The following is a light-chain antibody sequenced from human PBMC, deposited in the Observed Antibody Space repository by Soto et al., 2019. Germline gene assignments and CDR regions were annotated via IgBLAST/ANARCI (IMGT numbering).Light chain of an antibody. Sequence: QSVLTQPASVSGSPGQSITISCTGTSSDVGAYNYVSWYQHHPDKVPKLLIYEVTNRPSGVSDRFSGSKSGNTASLTISGLQAEDEADYYCSSKRDSSTLFVFGTGTKGTVL. J-gene: IGLJ1*01. CDR3: SSKRDSSTLFV. CDR2: EVT. V-gene: IGLV2-14*01. CDR1: SSDVGAYNY.